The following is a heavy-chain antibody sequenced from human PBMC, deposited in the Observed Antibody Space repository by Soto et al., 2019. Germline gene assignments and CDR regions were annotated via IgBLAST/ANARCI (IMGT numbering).Heavy chain of an antibody. Sequence: ASVKVSCKASGYTFTSHYMHWVRQAPRQGLEWMGIINASGGSTSYAQKFQGRVTMTRDTSTSTVYMDLSSLRSEDTAVYYCARSRNGLIDYWGQGXLVTVSS. CDR1: GYTFTSHY. CDR2: INASGGST. V-gene: IGHV1-46*01. D-gene: IGHD2-21*01. CDR3: ARSRNGLIDY. J-gene: IGHJ4*02.